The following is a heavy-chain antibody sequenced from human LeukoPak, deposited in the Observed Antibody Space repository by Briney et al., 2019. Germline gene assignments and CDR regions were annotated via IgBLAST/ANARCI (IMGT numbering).Heavy chain of an antibody. CDR2: IYTSGST. Sequence: SETLSLTCAVYGGSFSGYYWSWIRQPAGKGLEWIGRIYTSGSTNYNPSLKSRVTVSVDTSKNQFSLKLSSVTAADTAVYYCARMDTAMEDAFDIWGQGTMVTVSS. J-gene: IGHJ3*02. CDR3: ARMDTAMEDAFDI. D-gene: IGHD5-18*01. CDR1: GGSFSGYY. V-gene: IGHV4-59*10.